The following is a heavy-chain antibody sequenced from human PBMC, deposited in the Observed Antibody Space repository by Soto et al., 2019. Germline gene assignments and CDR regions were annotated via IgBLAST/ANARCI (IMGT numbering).Heavy chain of an antibody. CDR1: GGSISSGGYY. J-gene: IGHJ5*02. D-gene: IGHD1-1*01. CDR3: AIYNSGDKYGNWFDP. Sequence: QVQLQESGPGLVKPSQTLSLTCTVSGGSISSGGYYWSWIRQLPGKGLEWVGYIHYSGSTYYNPSLESRVTISVDTSKNHFSLKLSSVTAADTAVYYCAIYNSGDKYGNWFDPWGQGTLVTVSS. CDR2: IHYSGST. V-gene: IGHV4-31*03.